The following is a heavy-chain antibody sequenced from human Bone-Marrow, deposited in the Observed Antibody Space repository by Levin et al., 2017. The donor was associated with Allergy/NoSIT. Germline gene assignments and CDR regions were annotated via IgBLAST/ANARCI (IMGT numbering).Heavy chain of an antibody. V-gene: IGHV4-59*12. Sequence: PSETLSLTCTVSGDPMKSYYWNWIRQSPGKGLEYIGSVYYNGNTRYSSSLRSRVTISVDTSKKNFSLHLRSVTAADTAIYYCAMSRGYAIGPASFDYWGQGTRVTVSS. D-gene: IGHD2-15*01. J-gene: IGHJ4*02. CDR1: GDPMKSYY. CDR3: AMSRGYAIGPASFDY. CDR2: VYYNGNT.